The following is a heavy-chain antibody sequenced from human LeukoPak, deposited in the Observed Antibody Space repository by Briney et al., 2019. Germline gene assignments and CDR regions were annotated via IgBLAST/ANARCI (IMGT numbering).Heavy chain of an antibody. CDR1: VYTFNTYE. CDR3: ARLAVGSSWFHDY. J-gene: IGHJ4*02. D-gene: IGHD6-13*01. Sequence: ASVKVACKAAVYTFNTYEIAWVRQAPGQLLQRMGWINTYNGNTNYAQKVQGRVTMTTDTSTGTGYMELRNLRSDDTAVYYCARLAVGSSWFHDYWGQGTLVTVSS. CDR2: INTYNGNT. V-gene: IGHV1-18*01.